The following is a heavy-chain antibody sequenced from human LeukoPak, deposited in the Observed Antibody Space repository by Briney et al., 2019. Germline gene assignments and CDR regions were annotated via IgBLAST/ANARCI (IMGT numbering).Heavy chain of an antibody. Sequence: SETLSLTCTVSGGSISSYYWSWIRQPPGKGLEWIGYIYYSGSTNYNPSLKSRVTISVDTSKNQFSLKLSSVTAADTAVYYCARQMDTAMVTGHYYYYMDVWGKGTTVTVSS. V-gene: IGHV4-59*08. CDR2: IYYSGST. CDR1: GGSISSYY. CDR3: ARQMDTAMVTGHYYYYMDV. J-gene: IGHJ6*03. D-gene: IGHD5-18*01.